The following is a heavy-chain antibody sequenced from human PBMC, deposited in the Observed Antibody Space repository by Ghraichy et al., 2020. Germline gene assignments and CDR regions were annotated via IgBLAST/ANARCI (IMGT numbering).Heavy chain of an antibody. CDR3: ARVITGAHFDF. Sequence: ASVKVSCKTGRSHVSSPVTNWDLVSPVLLDEWMGWMNPNSGNTGYAQKFQGRVTMTRNTSISTAYMELSSLRSEDTAVYYCARVITGAHFDFWGQGTLFTVSA. D-gene: IGHD3-22*01. J-gene: IGHJ4*02. CDR2: MNPNSGNT. CDR1: RSHVSSPV. V-gene: IGHV1-8*01.